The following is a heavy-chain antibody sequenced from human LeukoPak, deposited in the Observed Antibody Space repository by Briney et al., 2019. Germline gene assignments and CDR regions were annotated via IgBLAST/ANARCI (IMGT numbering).Heavy chain of an antibody. CDR2: IRYDGSNK. J-gene: IGHJ4*02. Sequence: GESLRLSCAESGFTFSSYGMHWVRQAPGKGLEWVAFIRYDGSNKYYADSVKGRFTISRDNSKNTLYLQMNSLRAEDTAVYYCAKQAEYSSGSLDYWGQGTLVTVSS. V-gene: IGHV3-30*02. CDR3: AKQAEYSSGSLDY. D-gene: IGHD6-25*01. CDR1: GFTFSSYG.